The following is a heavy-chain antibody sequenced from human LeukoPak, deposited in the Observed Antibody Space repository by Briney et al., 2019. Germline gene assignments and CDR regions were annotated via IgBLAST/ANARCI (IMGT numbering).Heavy chain of an antibody. Sequence: SETLSLTCTVSGGSISSYYWSWIRQPAGKGLEWIGRIYTSGSTNYNPSLKSRVTMSVDTSKNQFSLKLSPVTAADTAVYYCARDSSYYDSSGPARTPEPFDYWGQGTLVTVSS. CDR1: GGSISSYY. V-gene: IGHV4-4*07. D-gene: IGHD3-22*01. J-gene: IGHJ4*02. CDR3: ARDSSYYDSSGPARTPEPFDY. CDR2: IYTSGST.